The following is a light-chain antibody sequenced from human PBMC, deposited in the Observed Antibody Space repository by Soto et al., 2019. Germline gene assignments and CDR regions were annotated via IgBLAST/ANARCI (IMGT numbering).Light chain of an antibody. V-gene: IGKV3-20*01. CDR1: QSVSSNY. J-gene: IGKJ1*01. CDR2: GAS. Sequence: ALTQSPGTLSSSPGERATLSCRASQSVSSNYLAWYQQKPGQAPRLLIYGASSRATGIPDRFSGSGSGTDFALTIDRLESEDFAVYFCQQYGDLPWTFGQGTKVDIK. CDR3: QQYGDLPWT.